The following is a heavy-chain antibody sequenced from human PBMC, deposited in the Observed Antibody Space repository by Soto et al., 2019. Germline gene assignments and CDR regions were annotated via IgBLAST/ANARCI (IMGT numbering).Heavy chain of an antibody. Sequence: SQTLSLTCVISGDSVSSNSAGWNWIRQSPSRGLEWLGRTSYKSKWNNDYALSVKSRITINTDTSKNQFSLHLYSVTPEDTAVYYCTGITWFRGMDVWGQGTQVTVYS. J-gene: IGHJ6*02. CDR2: TSYKSKWNN. V-gene: IGHV6-1*01. D-gene: IGHD3-10*01. CDR3: TGITWFRGMDV. CDR1: GDSVSSNSAG.